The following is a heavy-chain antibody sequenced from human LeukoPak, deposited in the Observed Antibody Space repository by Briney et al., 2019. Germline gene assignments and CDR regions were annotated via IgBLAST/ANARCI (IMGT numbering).Heavy chain of an antibody. Sequence: GGSLRLSCAASGFTFSDYYMSWIRQAPGKGLEWVSYISSSGSTIYYADSVKGRFTISRDNAKNSLYLQMNSLRAEDTAVYYCARGCSSTSCYYRGRYYYYYMDVWGKGTTVTIPS. J-gene: IGHJ6*03. V-gene: IGHV3-11*01. CDR1: GFTFSDYY. CDR3: ARGCSSTSCYYRGRYYYYYMDV. CDR2: ISSSGSTI. D-gene: IGHD2-2*01.